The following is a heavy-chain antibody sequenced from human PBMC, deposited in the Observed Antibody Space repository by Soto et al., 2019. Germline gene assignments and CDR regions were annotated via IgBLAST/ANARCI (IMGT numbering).Heavy chain of an antibody. V-gene: IGHV3-23*01. J-gene: IGHJ4*02. CDR1: GFTFSYYA. CDR3: AKDATRSDGWYYFDY. CDR2: IDNSGGTT. D-gene: IGHD6-19*01. Sequence: GSLTLSCVASGFTFSYYAIGWVSQAPGKGLEWVSVIDNSGGTTYYTDSVTGRFTISRDNSKNTLYLQMSSLRAEDTAIYYCAKDATRSDGWYYFDYWGQGTLVTVSS.